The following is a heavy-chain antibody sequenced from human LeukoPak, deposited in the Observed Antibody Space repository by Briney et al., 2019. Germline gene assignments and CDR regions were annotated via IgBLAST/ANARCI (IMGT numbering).Heavy chain of an antibody. CDR2: VYYSGST. J-gene: IGHJ4*02. CDR3: ATRSGYTYGFDF. D-gene: IGHD5-18*01. Sequence: SEPLSLTCTDSGGSLSSSSYCGGWLGQPPGKGVEGIGSVYYSGSTSPNPSLKSRVTIYVATSKNQFSLKLSSVTAAATAVYYFATRSGYTYGFDFWGQGTLVTVSS. CDR1: GGSLSSSSYC. V-gene: IGHV4-39*01.